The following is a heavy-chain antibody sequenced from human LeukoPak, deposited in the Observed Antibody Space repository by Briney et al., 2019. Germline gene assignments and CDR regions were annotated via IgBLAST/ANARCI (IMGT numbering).Heavy chain of an antibody. CDR1: GFTFGDYA. Sequence: PGGSLRLSCTASGFTFGDYAMSWFRQAPGKGLEWVANIKEDGSEKYYVDSVKGRFTISRANAKNSLFLQMNSLRAEDTAVYYCARALKGVRRRIAGDTTFEYYYYMDVWGKGTTVTISS. J-gene: IGHJ6*03. CDR2: IKEDGSEK. CDR3: ARALKGVRRRIAGDTTFEYYYYMDV. V-gene: IGHV3-7*01. D-gene: IGHD1-26*01.